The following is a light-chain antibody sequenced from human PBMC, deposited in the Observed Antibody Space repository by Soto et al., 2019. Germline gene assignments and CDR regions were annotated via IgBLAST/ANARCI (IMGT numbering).Light chain of an antibody. CDR1: QSFSSSY. CDR2: GAS. Sequence: EVVFTQSPGTLSLSPGERATLSCRASQSFSSSYLAWYQQKPGQAPRLLIYGASTRATGIPDRVSGSGSGTDFTLTISRLEPEDFAVYYCQQYGSSPPYTFGQGTKLEIK. CDR3: QQYGSSPPYT. J-gene: IGKJ2*01. V-gene: IGKV3-20*01.